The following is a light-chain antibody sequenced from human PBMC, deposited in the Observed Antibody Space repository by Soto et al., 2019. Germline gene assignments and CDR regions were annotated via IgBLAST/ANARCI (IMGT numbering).Light chain of an antibody. Sequence: EIVLTQSPGTLSLSPGERATLSCRASQSVSSSYLAWYQQKPGQAPRLLIYGASNRATGIPDRFSGSGSGTDFTLTISRLEPEDFAVYYCQQYGSSLLFGQGTKLEIK. CDR2: GAS. V-gene: IGKV3-20*01. CDR3: QQYGSSLL. J-gene: IGKJ2*01. CDR1: QSVSSSY.